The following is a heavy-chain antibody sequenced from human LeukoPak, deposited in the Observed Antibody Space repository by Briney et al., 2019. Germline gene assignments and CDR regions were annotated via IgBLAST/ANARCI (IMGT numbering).Heavy chain of an antibody. Sequence: GGSLRLSCVVSGFTFSTKSMNWVRQAPGKGLEWVSYITAGSGTTYYADSVKGRFTISRDNAKNSLYLQMNSLRDEDTAVYYCASRDYFDYWGQGTLVTVSS. CDR3: ASRDYFDY. CDR1: GFTFSTKS. CDR2: ITAGSGTT. J-gene: IGHJ4*02. V-gene: IGHV3-48*02.